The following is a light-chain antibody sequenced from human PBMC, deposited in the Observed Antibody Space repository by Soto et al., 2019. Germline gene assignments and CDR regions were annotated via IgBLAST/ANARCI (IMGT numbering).Light chain of an antibody. CDR1: QTIGND. V-gene: IGKV1-39*01. Sequence: DIQMTQSPSSLSASVGDIVTITCRASQTIGNDLNWYQQKPGKAPKLLVYGTSSLQSGVPSRFSGRRSRTDFTLTINSLQPDDFAVYYCQQGYKPPYTFGRGTKVDIQ. CDR2: GTS. J-gene: IGKJ2*01. CDR3: QQGYKPPYT.